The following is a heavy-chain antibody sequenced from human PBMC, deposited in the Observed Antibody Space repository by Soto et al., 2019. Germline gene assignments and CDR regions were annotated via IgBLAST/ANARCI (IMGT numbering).Heavy chain of an antibody. CDR1: GFTFSSYA. Sequence: GSLRLSCAASGFTFSSYAMSWVRQAPGKGLEWVSAISGSGGSTYYADSVKGRFTISRDNSKNTLYLQMNSLRAEDTAVYYCAKDLGLWVYGDYIPYYFDYWGQGTLVTVSS. D-gene: IGHD4-17*01. CDR3: AKDLGLWVYGDYIPYYFDY. J-gene: IGHJ4*02. CDR2: ISGSGGST. V-gene: IGHV3-23*01.